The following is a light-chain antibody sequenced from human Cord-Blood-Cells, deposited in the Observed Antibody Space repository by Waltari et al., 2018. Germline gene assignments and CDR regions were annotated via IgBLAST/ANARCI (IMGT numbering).Light chain of an antibody. V-gene: IGLV2-14*01. CDR3: SSYTSSSTYV. CDR2: EVS. Sequence: QSALTQPASVSGSPGQSITISCTGTSSDVGGYNYVSWYQQHPGKAPKLMIYEVSNRPPGVSNRFSGSKSGNTASRTISGLQAEDGADYYCSSYTSSSTYVFGTGTKVTVL. CDR1: SSDVGGYNY. J-gene: IGLJ1*01.